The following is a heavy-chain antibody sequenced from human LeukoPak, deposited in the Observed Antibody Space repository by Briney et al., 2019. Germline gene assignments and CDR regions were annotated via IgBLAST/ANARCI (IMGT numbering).Heavy chain of an antibody. V-gene: IGHV3-21*01. Sequence: GGSLRLSCAASGFTFSSYSMNWVRQAPGKGLEWVSSISSSSSYIYYADSVKGRFTISRDNAKNSLYLQMNSLRAEDTAVYYCARDKVYCSSTSCYQGYYYMDVWGKGTTATVSS. CDR3: ARDKVYCSSTSCYQGYYYMDV. CDR1: GFTFSSYS. D-gene: IGHD2-2*01. CDR2: ISSSSSYI. J-gene: IGHJ6*03.